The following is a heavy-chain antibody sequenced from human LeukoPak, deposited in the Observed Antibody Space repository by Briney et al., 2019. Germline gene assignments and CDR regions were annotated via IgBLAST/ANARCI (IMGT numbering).Heavy chain of an antibody. Sequence: GGSLRLSCAASGFTFSDYYMSWIPEAPGKGLEWISYISSSSNYKNYADSVQGRFTISRDNAMSSLYLQINGRRACDTAVYYCARHRLYDSTGYWTFQQWREGSLVSV. V-gene: IGHV3-11*06. CDR1: GFTFSDYY. D-gene: IGHD3-22*01. J-gene: IGHJ1*01. CDR3: ARHRLYDSTGYWTFQQ. CDR2: ISSSSNYK.